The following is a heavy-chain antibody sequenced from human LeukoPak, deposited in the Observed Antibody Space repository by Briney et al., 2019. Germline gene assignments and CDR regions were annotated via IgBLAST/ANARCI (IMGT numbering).Heavy chain of an antibody. Sequence: ASVKVSCKTSGYTFSDYYIHWVRQAPGQGLEWMGWINPNSGETNSAQKFRGRVTMTGDTSITIAYMELSRVTSDDTAVYYCARDRDYSNTERGFDYWGQGTLVTVSS. CDR3: ARDRDYSNTERGFDY. CDR2: INPNSGET. V-gene: IGHV1-2*02. J-gene: IGHJ4*02. D-gene: IGHD4-11*01. CDR1: GYTFSDYY.